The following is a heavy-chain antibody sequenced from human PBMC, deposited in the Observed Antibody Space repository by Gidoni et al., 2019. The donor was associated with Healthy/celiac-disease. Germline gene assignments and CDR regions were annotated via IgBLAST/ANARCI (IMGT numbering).Heavy chain of an antibody. Sequence: EVQLVESGGVVVQPGGSLRLSCAASGFTFEDYTMHCVRQAPGKGLGCVSLISGDGGITYYADSVKGRFTISRDNSKNSLYLQMNSLRTEDTALYYCAKDKGLAVAGSSFDYWGQGTLVTASS. D-gene: IGHD6-19*01. CDR2: ISGDGGIT. V-gene: IGHV3-43*01. CDR1: GFTFEDYT. J-gene: IGHJ4*02. CDR3: AKDKGLAVAGSSFDY.